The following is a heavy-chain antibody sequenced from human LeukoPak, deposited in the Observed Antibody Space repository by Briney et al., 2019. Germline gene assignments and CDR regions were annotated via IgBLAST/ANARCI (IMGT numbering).Heavy chain of an antibody. Sequence: GGSLRLSCAASGFTFSSYAMHWVRQAPGKGLEWVAVISYDGSNKYYADSVKGRFTISSDNSKNTLYLQMNSLRAEDTAVYYCARVMRCSSTSCYYYYYGMDVWGQGTTVTVSS. CDR1: GFTFSSYA. J-gene: IGHJ6*02. CDR2: ISYDGSNK. D-gene: IGHD2-2*01. CDR3: ARVMRCSSTSCYYYYYGMDV. V-gene: IGHV3-30-3*01.